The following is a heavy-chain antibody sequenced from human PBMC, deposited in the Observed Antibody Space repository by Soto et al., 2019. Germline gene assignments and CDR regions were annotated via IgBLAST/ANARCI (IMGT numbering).Heavy chain of an antibody. Sequence: PSETLSLTCAVSGYSISSSNWWGWIRQPPGKGLEWIGYIYYSGTTYYNPSLKSRVTISVDTSKNQFSLKLSSVTAADTAVYYCARNPYYYDSSGGDAFDIWGQGTMVTVSS. J-gene: IGHJ3*02. V-gene: IGHV4-28*01. CDR2: IYYSGTT. CDR1: GYSISSSNW. CDR3: ARNPYYYDSSGGDAFDI. D-gene: IGHD3-22*01.